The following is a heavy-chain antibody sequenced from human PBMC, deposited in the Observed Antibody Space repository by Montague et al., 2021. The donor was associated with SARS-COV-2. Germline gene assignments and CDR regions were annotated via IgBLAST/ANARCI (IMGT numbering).Heavy chain of an antibody. Sequence: SETLSLTCAVHGGSFSGYYWSWIRQPPGKGLEWIGEINQSRSTNYNPSLKSRVSISVDTSKNQFSLKLSSVTAADTAVYYCARGAPTITMIVVVFTGAGWYFDLWGRGTLVTVSS. V-gene: IGHV4-34*01. CDR3: ARGAPTITMIVVVFTGAGWYFDL. D-gene: IGHD3-22*01. CDR1: GGSFSGYY. J-gene: IGHJ2*01. CDR2: INQSRST.